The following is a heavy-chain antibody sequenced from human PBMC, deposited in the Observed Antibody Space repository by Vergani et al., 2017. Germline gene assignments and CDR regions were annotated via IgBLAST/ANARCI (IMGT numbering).Heavy chain of an antibody. CDR2: ISGSGGST. D-gene: IGHD3-22*01. V-gene: IGHV3-23*04. Sequence: VQLVESGGGLVQPGGSLRLSCAASGFTFSSYAMSWVRQAPGKGLEWVSAISGSGGSTYYADSVKGRFTISRDNSKNTLYLQMNSLRAEDTAVYYCANNYYDSSGYYYGTFDYWGQGTLVTVSS. J-gene: IGHJ4*02. CDR3: ANNYYDSSGYYYGTFDY. CDR1: GFTFSSYA.